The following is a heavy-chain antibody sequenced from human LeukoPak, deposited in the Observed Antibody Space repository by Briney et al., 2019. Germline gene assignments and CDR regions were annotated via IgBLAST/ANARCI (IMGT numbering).Heavy chain of an antibody. J-gene: IGHJ4*02. CDR3: ARDQSDILTPYYFEC. CDR1: GFTFSSYS. D-gene: IGHD3-9*01. Sequence: PGGSLRLSCAASGFTFSSYSMNWVRQAPGKGLEWVSSISSSSSYIYYADSVKGRFTISRDNAKNSLYLQMNSLRVEDTAVYYCARDQSDILTPYYFECWGREPWSPSPQ. CDR2: ISSSSSYI. V-gene: IGHV3-21*01.